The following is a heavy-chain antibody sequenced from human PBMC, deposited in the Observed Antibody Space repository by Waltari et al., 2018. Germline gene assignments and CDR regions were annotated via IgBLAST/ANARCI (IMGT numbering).Heavy chain of an antibody. J-gene: IGHJ4*02. CDR1: GGSISSSSYY. CDR2: IYYSGST. D-gene: IGHD6-19*01. V-gene: IGHV4-39*07. Sequence: QLQLQESGPGLVKPSETLSLTCTVSGGSISSSSYYWGWIRQPPGKGLEWIGSIYYSGSTYYNPSLKSRVTISVDTSKNQFSLKLSSVTAADTAVYYCARDGGPSVAGSDYWGQGTLVTVSS. CDR3: ARDGGPSVAGSDY.